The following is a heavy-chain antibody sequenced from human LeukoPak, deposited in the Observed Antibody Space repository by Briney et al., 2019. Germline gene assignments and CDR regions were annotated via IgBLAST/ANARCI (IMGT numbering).Heavy chain of an antibody. Sequence: ASVKVSCKASGYTFTDYYMHWVRQAPGQGFEWMGWINPNDGDTYYAQKFQGRVTMTRDTSISTAHMEVSRPRSDDTAVYYCARANFLYCSSTSCLFYYWGQGTLVTVSS. CDR1: GYTFTDYY. D-gene: IGHD2-2*01. V-gene: IGHV1-2*02. CDR3: ARANFLYCSSTSCLFYY. J-gene: IGHJ4*02. CDR2: INPNDGDT.